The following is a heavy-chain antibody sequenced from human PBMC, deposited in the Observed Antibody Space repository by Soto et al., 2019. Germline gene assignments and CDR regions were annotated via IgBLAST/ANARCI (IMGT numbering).Heavy chain of an antibody. J-gene: IGHJ3*02. CDR1: GYSFTSYW. V-gene: IGHV5-51*01. CDR2: IYPGDFDT. CDR3: ARLDYYDSSGYYPDAFDI. Sequence: RGESLKISCKGSGYSFTSYWIGWVRQMPGKGLEWMVIIYPGDFDTRYSPSFQGQVTISADKSISTAYLQWSSLKASDTAMYYCARLDYYDSSGYYPDAFDIWGQGTMVTVS. D-gene: IGHD3-22*01.